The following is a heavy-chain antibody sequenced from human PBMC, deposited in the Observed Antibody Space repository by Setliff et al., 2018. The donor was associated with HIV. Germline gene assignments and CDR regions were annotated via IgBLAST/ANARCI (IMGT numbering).Heavy chain of an antibody. CDR1: GYSISSGYD. CDR3: ARGHDNKYYYFYYMDV. J-gene: IGHJ6*03. D-gene: IGHD5-12*01. Sequence: PSETLSLTCAVSGYSISSGYDRGWIRQTPGKGLEWIGSIYHSGTTYYNPSLKSRVIMSVDTSRNQFPLKLSSVTAADTAVYYCARGHDNKYYYFYYMDVWGKGTTVTVSS. CDR2: IYHSGTT. V-gene: IGHV4-38-2*01.